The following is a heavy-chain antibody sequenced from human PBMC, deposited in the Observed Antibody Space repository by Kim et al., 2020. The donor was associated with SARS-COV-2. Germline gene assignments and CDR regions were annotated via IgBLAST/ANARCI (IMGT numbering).Heavy chain of an antibody. CDR3: SRHLRNWYFDL. CDR1: GGSISSSDYY. J-gene: IGHJ2*01. CDR2: IYYSGST. Sequence: SETLSLTCSVSGGSISSSDYYWGWIRQPPGKGLEWIATIYYSGSTYYNPSLKGRVTISVDTSKKQFSLRLSSVTAADAAGDYCSRHLRNWYFDLWGRGT. V-gene: IGHV4-39*01.